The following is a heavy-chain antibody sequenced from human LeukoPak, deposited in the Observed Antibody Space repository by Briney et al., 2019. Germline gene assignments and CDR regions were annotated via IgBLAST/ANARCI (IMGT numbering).Heavy chain of an antibody. CDR2: ISAYSGNT. CDR1: GYTFTSYG. Sequence: ASVKVSCKASGYTFTSYGISWVRQAPGQGLEWMGWISAYSGNTNYAQKLRGRVTMTTDTSTSTAYMELRSLRSDDTAVYYCARDRKGSSWHNYWGQGTLVTVSS. V-gene: IGHV1-18*01. J-gene: IGHJ4*02. D-gene: IGHD6-13*01. CDR3: ARDRKGSSWHNY.